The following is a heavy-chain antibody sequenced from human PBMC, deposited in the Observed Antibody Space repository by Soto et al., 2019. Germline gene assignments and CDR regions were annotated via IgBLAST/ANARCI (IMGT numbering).Heavy chain of an antibody. Sequence: PSETLSLTCTVSGDSMTSSSYYWGWIRQPPGKGLEWIGSIYYSERTSYNSGSTYYSPSLKSRVTISGDTSKSQFSLKLSSVTAADTAVYYCARDRKSTTGTTWLGRGDPDYYFDYWGQGTRVTVSS. CDR1: GDSMTSSSYY. CDR2: IYYSERTSYNSGST. CDR3: ARDRKSTTGTTWLGRGDPDYYFDY. J-gene: IGHJ4*02. D-gene: IGHD1-1*01. V-gene: IGHV4-39*07.